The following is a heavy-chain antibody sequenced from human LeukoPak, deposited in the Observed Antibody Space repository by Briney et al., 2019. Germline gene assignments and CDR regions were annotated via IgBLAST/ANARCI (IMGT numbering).Heavy chain of an antibody. D-gene: IGHD3-10*01. J-gene: IGHJ4*02. CDR1: GYTFTDYF. Sequence: ASVKVSCTASGYTFTDYFIHWVRQAPGQGLEWMGWLNPNSGDTNSKYTQKFKGRFTMTRDTCMSTVYMELSSLRADDTAIYYCARAIGVIGSPSAIGYWGQGTLVTVSS. V-gene: IGHV1-2*02. CDR2: LNPNSGDT. CDR3: ARAIGVIGSPSAIGY.